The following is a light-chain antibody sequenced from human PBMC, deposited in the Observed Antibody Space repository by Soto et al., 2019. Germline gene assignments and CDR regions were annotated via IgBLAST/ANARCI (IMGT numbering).Light chain of an antibody. CDR3: QQYYNIPWT. J-gene: IGKJ1*01. Sequence: DILITHTNASLSVSLDERATINCRSSQSVLYNSNNDSYLTWYQQKPGQSPKVLIYWASTRDSGVPDRFSGSGSGTDFTLTISSLQAEDVAVYYCQQYYNIPWTFGQGTKVDIK. V-gene: IGKV4-1*01. CDR1: QSVLYNSNNDSY. CDR2: WAS.